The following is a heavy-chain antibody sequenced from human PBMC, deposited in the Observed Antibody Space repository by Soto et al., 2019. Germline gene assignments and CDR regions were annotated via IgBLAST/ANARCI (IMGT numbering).Heavy chain of an antibody. Sequence: GESLKISCKGSGYSFTSYWIGWVRQMPGKGLEWMGIIYPGDSDTRYSPSFQGQVTISADKSTSTAYLQWSSLKASDTAMYYCARNIRYCSGGSCYSSEIDYYYGMDVWGQGTTVTVSS. D-gene: IGHD2-15*01. CDR3: ARNIRYCSGGSCYSSEIDYYYGMDV. V-gene: IGHV5-51*01. CDR1: GYSFTSYW. J-gene: IGHJ6*02. CDR2: IYPGDSDT.